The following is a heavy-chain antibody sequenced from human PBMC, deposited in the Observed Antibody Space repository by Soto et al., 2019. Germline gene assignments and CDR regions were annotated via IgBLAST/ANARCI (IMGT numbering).Heavy chain of an antibody. CDR2: INPNSGHT. D-gene: IGHD3-10*01. Sequence: SVEVSCKASCYTFRNFGVGWVRQAPVQGLEWVGWINPNSGHTEYAQKLQGRVTVTADTSTSTAYMEVGSLRPDDTAVYYCARVYNYGSGSYLMPSSCYFDFWGPGTLVTVYS. V-gene: IGHV1-18*01. CDR1: CYTFRNFG. J-gene: IGHJ4*02. CDR3: ARVYNYGSGSYLMPSSCYFDF.